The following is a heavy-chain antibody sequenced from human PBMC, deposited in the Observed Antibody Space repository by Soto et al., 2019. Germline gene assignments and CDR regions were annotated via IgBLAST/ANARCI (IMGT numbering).Heavy chain of an antibody. Sequence: SETLSLTCAVYGGSFSGYYWSWIRQPPGKGLEWIGEINHSGSTNYNPSLKSRVTISVDTSKNQFSLKLSSVTAADTAVYYCARGRGIYWXDPWGRGTLVTVSS. CDR1: GGSFSGYY. J-gene: IGHJ5*02. D-gene: IGHD1-20*01. V-gene: IGHV4-34*01. CDR2: INHSGST. CDR3: ARGRGIYWXDP.